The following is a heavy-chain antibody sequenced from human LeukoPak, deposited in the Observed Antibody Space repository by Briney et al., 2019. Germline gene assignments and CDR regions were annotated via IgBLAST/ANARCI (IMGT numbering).Heavy chain of an antibody. V-gene: IGHV4-30-4*01. CDR1: GGSISSGDYY. CDR3: ARFYYDSSGYYGAFDY. J-gene: IGHJ4*02. CDR2: IYYSGST. D-gene: IGHD3-22*01. Sequence: PSQTLSLTCTVSGGSISSGDYYWSWIRQPPGKGLEWIGYIYYSGSTNYNPSLKSRVTISVDTSKNQFSLKLSSVTAADTAVYYCARFYYDSSGYYGAFDYWGQGTLVTVSS.